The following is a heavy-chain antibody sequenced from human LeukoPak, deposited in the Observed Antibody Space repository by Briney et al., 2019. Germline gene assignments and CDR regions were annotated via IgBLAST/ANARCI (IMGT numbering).Heavy chain of an antibody. Sequence: SVKVSCKASGGTFISYAISWVRQAPGQGLEWMGGIIPIFGTANYAQKFQGRVTITADESTSTAYMELSSLRSEDTAVYYCARVCSSTSCYTDYWGQGTLVTVSS. J-gene: IGHJ4*02. CDR2: IIPIFGTA. V-gene: IGHV1-69*13. CDR1: GGTFISYA. CDR3: ARVCSSTSCYTDY. D-gene: IGHD2-2*02.